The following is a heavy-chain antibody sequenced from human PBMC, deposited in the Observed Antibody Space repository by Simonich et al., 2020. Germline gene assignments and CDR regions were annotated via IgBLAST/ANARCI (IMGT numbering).Heavy chain of an antibody. D-gene: IGHD6-13*01. Sequence: QLQLQESGPGLVKPSETLSLTCTVSGGSISSSSYYWGWIRQPPGKGLEWIGSIYYSGSTDYNPSLKSRCTISVDTSKNQFSLKLSAVTAADTAVYYCARHAGFAFDIWGQGTMVTVSS. CDR2: IYYSGST. J-gene: IGHJ3*02. CDR1: GGSISSSSYY. CDR3: ARHAGFAFDI. V-gene: IGHV4-39*01.